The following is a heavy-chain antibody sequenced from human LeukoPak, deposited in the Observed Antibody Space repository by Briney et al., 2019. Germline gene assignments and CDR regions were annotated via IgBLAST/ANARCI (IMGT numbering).Heavy chain of an antibody. Sequence: GGSLRLSCAASGFTFDDYGMSWVRQAPAKGLEWVSGINWNGGSTGYADSVKGRFTISRDNAKNSLSLQMNSLGAEDTALYSCARARSGWSTGSFGYWGQGTLVTVSS. CDR1: GFTFDDYG. CDR2: INWNGGST. J-gene: IGHJ4*02. D-gene: IGHD6-19*01. CDR3: ARARSGWSTGSFGY. V-gene: IGHV3-20*04.